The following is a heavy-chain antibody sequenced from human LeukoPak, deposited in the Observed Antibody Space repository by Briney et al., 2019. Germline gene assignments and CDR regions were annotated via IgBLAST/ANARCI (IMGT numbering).Heavy chain of an antibody. J-gene: IGHJ4*02. CDR2: IFGSGGSI. CDR1: GFTFSSYA. D-gene: IGHD6-19*01. V-gene: IGHV3-23*01. Sequence: GGSLRLSCAASGFTFSSYAMYWVRQSPGKGLEWVSGIFGSGGSIHYADAVKDRFTISRDNSNNTVYLQMNSLRAEDTAVYYCAKTTTGYSSGRFPGWPVDYWGQGTLVTVSS. CDR3: AKTTTGYSSGRFPGWPVDY.